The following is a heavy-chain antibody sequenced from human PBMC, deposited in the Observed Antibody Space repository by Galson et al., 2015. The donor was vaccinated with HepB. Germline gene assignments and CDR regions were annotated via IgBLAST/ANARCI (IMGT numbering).Heavy chain of an antibody. CDR2: ISTNEATL. Sequence: SLRISCAASGFTFRRHTMRWVRQSPRQALQKVSYISTNEATLHYADCVKGRLNVARDNAKNTMFLQMNTLRAEDTAIYYCATTLFGSGAYWTFEIWGQGTLVTVSS. V-gene: IGHV3-48*04. J-gene: IGHJ3*02. CDR1: GFTFRRHT. CDR3: ATTLFGSGAYWTFEI. D-gene: IGHD3-9*01.